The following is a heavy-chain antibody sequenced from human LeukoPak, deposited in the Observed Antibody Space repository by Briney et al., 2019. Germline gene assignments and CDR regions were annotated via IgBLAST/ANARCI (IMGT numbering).Heavy chain of an antibody. J-gene: IGHJ4*02. Sequence: PGGSLRLSCAASGFTFSSYAMHWVRQAPGKGLEFVSAISSNGGSTYYANSVKGRFTISRDNSKNTLYLQMGSLRAEDTAVYYCARGPPFYDTSGYYPDYWGQGTLVTVSS. CDR2: ISSNGGST. CDR3: ARGPPFYDTSGYYPDY. D-gene: IGHD3-22*01. CDR1: GFTFSSYA. V-gene: IGHV3-64*01.